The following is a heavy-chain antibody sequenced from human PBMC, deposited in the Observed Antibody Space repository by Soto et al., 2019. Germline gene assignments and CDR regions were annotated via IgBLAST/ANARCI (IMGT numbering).Heavy chain of an antibody. CDR3: ARDSGTVSMIPYYYYYGMDV. CDR2: IWYDGSNK. J-gene: IGHJ6*02. D-gene: IGHD3-22*01. Sequence: VAVIWYDGSNKYYADSVKGRFTISRDNSKNTLYLQMNSLRAEDTAVYYCARDSGTVSMIPYYYYYGMDVWGQGTTVTVSS. V-gene: IGHV3-33*01.